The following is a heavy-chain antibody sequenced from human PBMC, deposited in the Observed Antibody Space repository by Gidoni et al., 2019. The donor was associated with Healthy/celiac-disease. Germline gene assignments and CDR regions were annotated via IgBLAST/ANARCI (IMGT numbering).Heavy chain of an antibody. CDR2: INHSGST. Sequence: QVQLQQWGAGLLKPSETLSLTCAVYGGSFSGYYCSWIRQPPGKGLEWIGEINHSGSTNYNPSLKSRVTISVDTSKNQFSLKLSSVTAADTAVYYCARRRITVTPFHYWGQGTLVTVSS. J-gene: IGHJ4*02. CDR3: ARRRITVTPFHY. CDR1: GGSFSGYY. V-gene: IGHV4-34*01. D-gene: IGHD4-17*01.